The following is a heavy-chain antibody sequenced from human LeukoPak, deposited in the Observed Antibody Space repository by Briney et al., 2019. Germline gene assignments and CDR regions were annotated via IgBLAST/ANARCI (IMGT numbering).Heavy chain of an antibody. J-gene: IGHJ4*02. CDR2: INPNSGGT. CDR1: GYTFTGYY. Sequence: VASVKVSCMASGYTFTGYYMHWVRQAPGQGLEWMGRINPNSGGTNYAQEFQGRVTMTRDTSISTAYMELSRLRSDDTAVYYCASLIDGYSSGSHDYWGQGTLVTVSS. CDR3: ASLIDGYSSGSHDY. V-gene: IGHV1-2*06. D-gene: IGHD6-19*01.